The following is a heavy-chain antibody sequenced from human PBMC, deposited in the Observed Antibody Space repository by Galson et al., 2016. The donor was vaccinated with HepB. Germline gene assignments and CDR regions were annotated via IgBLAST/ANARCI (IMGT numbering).Heavy chain of an antibody. CDR2: VIPIFGTA. Sequence: SVKVSCKVSGATFSSYAISWVRQAPGQGLEWMGGVIPIFGTANYAQRFQGRVTITADKSTSTAYMELRSLTSDDTAVYYCAAHTETLSWGRKALDYWGQGTLVTVSS. CDR3: AAHTETLSWGRKALDY. D-gene: IGHD3-16*01. CDR1: GATFSSYA. V-gene: IGHV1-69*06. J-gene: IGHJ4*02.